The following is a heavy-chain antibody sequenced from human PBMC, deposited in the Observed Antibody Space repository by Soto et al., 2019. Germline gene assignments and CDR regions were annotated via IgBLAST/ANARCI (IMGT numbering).Heavy chain of an antibody. CDR1: GFTFSSYG. CDR2: IWYDGSNK. J-gene: IGHJ5*02. Sequence: QVQLVESGGGVVQPGRSLRLSCAASGFTFSSYGMHWVRQAPGKGLEWVAVIWYDGSNKYYADSVKGRSTISRDNSKNTLYLQMNSLRAEDTAVYYCARDRGTSTYYDFWSGYYSWFDPWGQGTLVTVSS. V-gene: IGHV3-33*01. CDR3: ARDRGTSTYYDFWSGYYSWFDP. D-gene: IGHD3-3*01.